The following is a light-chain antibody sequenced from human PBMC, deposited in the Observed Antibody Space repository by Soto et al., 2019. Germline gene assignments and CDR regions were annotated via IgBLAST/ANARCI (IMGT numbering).Light chain of an antibody. CDR3: SSYTSGSTLPWV. J-gene: IGLJ1*01. CDR2: GVY. CDR1: TSDVGGYEY. V-gene: IGLV2-14*01. Sequence: QSALTQPRSVSGSPGQSVTISCTGTTSDVGGYEYISWHQHHPGKAPKLIIFGVYDRPSGVSDRFSGSKSGNTASLTIFGLQLEDEAVYYCSSYTSGSTLPWVFGTGTKLTVL.